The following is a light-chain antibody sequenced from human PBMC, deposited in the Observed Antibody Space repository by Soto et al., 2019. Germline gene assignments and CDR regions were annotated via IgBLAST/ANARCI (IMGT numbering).Light chain of an antibody. CDR1: SSDVGGYNY. Sequence: QSALTQPASVSGSPGQSITISCTGTSSDVGGYNYVSWYQQHPGKAPKLMIYEVSNRPSGVSNRFSGSKSGNTASLTISGLQAEHEADYYCSSYTSSIWVFGQGTK. CDR3: SSYTSSIWV. CDR2: EVS. V-gene: IGLV2-14*01. J-gene: IGLJ3*02.